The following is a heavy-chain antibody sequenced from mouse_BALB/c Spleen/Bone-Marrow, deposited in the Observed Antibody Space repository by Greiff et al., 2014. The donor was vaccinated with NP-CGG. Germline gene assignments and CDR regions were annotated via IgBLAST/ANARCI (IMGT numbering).Heavy chain of an antibody. CDR3: ARYYYAMDY. CDR2: IDPANGNT. Sequence: DVKLVESGAELVKPGASVKLSCTASGFNIKDTYMHWVKQRPEQGLEWIGRIDPANGNTKYDPKFQGKATITADTSSNTAYLQXXXLTXEDTAVYYCARYYYAMDYWGQGTSVTVSS. CDR1: GFNIKDTY. V-gene: IGHV14-3*02. J-gene: IGHJ4*01.